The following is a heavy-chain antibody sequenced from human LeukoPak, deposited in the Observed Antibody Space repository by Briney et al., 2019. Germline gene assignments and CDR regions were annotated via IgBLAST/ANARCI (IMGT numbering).Heavy chain of an antibody. Sequence: SETLPLTCTVSGGSISSYYWSWIRQPPGKGLEWIGYIYYSGSTNYNPSLKSRVTISVDTSKNQFSLKLSSVTAADTAVYYCAREYDSSRDWFDPWGQGTLVTVSS. CDR3: AREYDSSRDWFDP. CDR1: GGSISSYY. CDR2: IYYSGST. V-gene: IGHV4-59*01. D-gene: IGHD3-22*01. J-gene: IGHJ5*02.